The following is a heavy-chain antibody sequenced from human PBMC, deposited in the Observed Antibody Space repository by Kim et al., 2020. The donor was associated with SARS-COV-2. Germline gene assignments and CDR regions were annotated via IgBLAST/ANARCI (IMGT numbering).Heavy chain of an antibody. CDR2: ISSSSSTI. J-gene: IGHJ3*02. CDR1: GFTFSSYS. CDR3: ARDHHNTNSTFKIVVVTSDAFEI. D-gene: IGHD3-22*01. V-gene: IGHV3-48*01. Sequence: GGSLRLSCAASGFTFSSYSMNWVRQAPGKGLEWVSYISSSSSTIYYADSVKGRFTISRDNAKNSLYLQMNSLRAEDTAVYYCARDHHNTNSTFKIVVVTSDAFEIWGQGTMVTVSS.